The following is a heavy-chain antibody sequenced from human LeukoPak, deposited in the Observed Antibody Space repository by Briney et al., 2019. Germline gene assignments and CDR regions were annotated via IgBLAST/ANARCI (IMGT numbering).Heavy chain of an antibody. CDR3: ARVLLWFGELPGYFDY. D-gene: IGHD3-10*01. CDR1: GGSISSGDYY. CDR2: IYYSGST. J-gene: IGHJ4*02. V-gene: IGHV4-30-4*01. Sequence: SQTLPLTCTVSGGSISSGDYYWSWIRQPPGKGLEWIGYIYYSGSTYYNPSLKSRVTISVDTSKNQFSLKLSSVTAADTAVYYCARVLLWFGELPGYFDYWGQGTLVTVSS.